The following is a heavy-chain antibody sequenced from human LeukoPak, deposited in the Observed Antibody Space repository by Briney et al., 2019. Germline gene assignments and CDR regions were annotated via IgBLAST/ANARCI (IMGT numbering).Heavy chain of an antibody. Sequence: SVKVSCKASGGTFSSYAISWVRQAPGQGLEWMGGIIPIFGTANYAQKFQGRVTMTEDTSTDTAYMELSSLRSEDTAVYYCATAVVVPAATVFAFDIWGQGTMVTVSS. D-gene: IGHD2-2*01. CDR1: GGTFSSYA. CDR2: IIPIFGTA. V-gene: IGHV1-69*06. J-gene: IGHJ3*02. CDR3: ATAVVVPAATVFAFDI.